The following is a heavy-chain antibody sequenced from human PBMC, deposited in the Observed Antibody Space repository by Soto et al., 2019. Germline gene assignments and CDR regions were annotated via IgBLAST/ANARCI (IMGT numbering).Heavy chain of an antibody. D-gene: IGHD4-17*01. CDR2: ISTYNGNT. V-gene: IGHV1-18*04. Sequence: GASVKVSCKASGYTFTNYGISWVRQAPGQGLEWMGWISTYNGNTNYAQKLQGRVTVTTDTSTSTAYMELRSLRTDDTAVYYCARPRRSTVTGMDVWGQGTTVTVSS. J-gene: IGHJ6*02. CDR1: GYTFTNYG. CDR3: ARPRRSTVTGMDV.